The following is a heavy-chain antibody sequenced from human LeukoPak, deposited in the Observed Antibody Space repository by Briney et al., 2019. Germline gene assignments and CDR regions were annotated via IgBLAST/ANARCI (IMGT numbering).Heavy chain of an antibody. D-gene: IGHD3-22*01. CDR2: IYSGGST. CDR1: GFTVSSNY. CDR3: AKDERPDSSGYYY. J-gene: IGHJ4*02. Sequence: PGGSLRLSCAASGFTVSSNYMSWVRQAPGKGLEWVSVIYSGGSTYYADSVKGRFTISRDNSKNTLYLQMNSLRAEDTAVYYCAKDERPDSSGYYYWGQGTLVTVSS. V-gene: IGHV3-66*01.